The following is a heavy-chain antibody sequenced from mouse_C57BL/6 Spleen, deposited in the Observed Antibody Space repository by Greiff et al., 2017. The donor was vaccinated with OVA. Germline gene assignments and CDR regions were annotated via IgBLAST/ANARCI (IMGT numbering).Heavy chain of an antibody. CDR1: GFSLTSYG. Sequence: VKLMESGPGLVQPSQSLSITCTVSGFSLTSYGVHWVRQSPGKGLEWLGVIWSGGSTDYNAAFISRLSISKDNSKSQVFFKMNSLQADDTAIYYCASPSNWDGAFAYWGQGTLVTVSA. V-gene: IGHV2-2*01. D-gene: IGHD4-1*01. J-gene: IGHJ3*01. CDR2: IWSGGST. CDR3: ASPSNWDGAFAY.